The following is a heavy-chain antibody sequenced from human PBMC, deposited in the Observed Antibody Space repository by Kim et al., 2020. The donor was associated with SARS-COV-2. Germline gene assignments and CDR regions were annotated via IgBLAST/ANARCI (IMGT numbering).Heavy chain of an antibody. Sequence: SETLSLTCAVYGGSFSGYYWSWIRQPPGKGLEWIGEINHSGSTNYNPSLKSRVTISVDTSKNQFSLKLSSVTAADTAVYYCARGPGPSGYYYYYYYGMDVWGQGTTVTVSS. CDR1: GGSFSGYY. CDR2: INHSGST. J-gene: IGHJ6*02. CDR3: ARGPGPSGYYYYYYYGMDV. D-gene: IGHD3-22*01. V-gene: IGHV4-34*01.